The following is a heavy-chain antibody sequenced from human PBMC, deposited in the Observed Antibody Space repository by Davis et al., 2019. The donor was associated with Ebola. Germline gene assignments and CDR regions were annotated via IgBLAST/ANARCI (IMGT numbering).Heavy chain of an antibody. D-gene: IGHD1-26*01. CDR1: GYTFTGYY. Sequence: ASVKVSCKASGYTFTGYYMHWVRQAPGQGLEWMGIINPSGGSTSYAQRFQDRVTMTRDTSTSTVYMELSSLRSEDTALYYCARGFSTIGDYWGQGTLLTVSS. CDR3: ARGFSTIGDY. CDR2: INPSGGST. V-gene: IGHV1-46*01. J-gene: IGHJ4*02.